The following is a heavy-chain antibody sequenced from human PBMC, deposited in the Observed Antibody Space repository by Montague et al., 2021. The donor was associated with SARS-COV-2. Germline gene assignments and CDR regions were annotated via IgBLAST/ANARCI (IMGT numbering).Heavy chain of an antibody. D-gene: IGHD3-3*01. CDR3: ARAGITLFGVVTNFDY. Sequence: TLSLTCAVSGGSISSDGYYWSWIRQHPGKGLEWIGYIYYSGNTYYNPSLQIRVTISVDTSKNQFSLKLSSATAADTAVYYCARAGITLFGVVTNFDYWGQGTLVTVSS. CDR1: GGSISSDGYY. CDR2: IYYSGNT. V-gene: IGHV4-31*11. J-gene: IGHJ4*02.